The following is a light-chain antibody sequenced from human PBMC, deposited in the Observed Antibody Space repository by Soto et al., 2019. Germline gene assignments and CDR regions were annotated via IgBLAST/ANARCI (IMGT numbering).Light chain of an antibody. Sequence: DFVMTQAPDSLAVSLGERATINCKSSQSVLYNSNNKNHLGWFQQKPGHPPKLLIYGASFRPSGVPDRFSGSWSGTDFTRTISSLQAEDVAVYYCQQYYSIPFTFGQGTKLEI. J-gene: IGKJ2*01. V-gene: IGKV4-1*01. CDR1: QSVLYNSNNKNH. CDR3: QQYYSIPFT. CDR2: GAS.